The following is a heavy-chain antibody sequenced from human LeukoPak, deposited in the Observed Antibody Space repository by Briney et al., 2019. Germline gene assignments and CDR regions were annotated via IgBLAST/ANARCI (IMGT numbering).Heavy chain of an antibody. CDR1: GGTFSSHA. V-gene: IGHV1-69*13. CDR2: IIPILGTA. Sequence: ASVKVSCKASGGTFSSHAISWVRQAPGQGLEWMGGIIPILGTANYAQKFQGRVTITADESTSTAYMELSSLRSEDTAVYYCASPQEYTPYYYYGMDVWGKGTTVTVSS. D-gene: IGHD1-1*01. J-gene: IGHJ6*04. CDR3: ASPQEYTPYYYYGMDV.